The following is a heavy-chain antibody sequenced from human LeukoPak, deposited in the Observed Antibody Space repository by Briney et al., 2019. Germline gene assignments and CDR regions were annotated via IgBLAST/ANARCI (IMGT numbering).Heavy chain of an antibody. J-gene: IGHJ4*02. D-gene: IGHD3-9*01. CDR1: GITLSSYW. CDR3: ARGSPNYDILTGYYNY. V-gene: IGHV3-74*01. Sequence: GGSLRLSCAASGITLSSYWMDWVRQAPGKGLVWVSRINSDGSSTSYADSVKGRFTISRDNAKNTLYLQMNSLRAEDTAVYYCARGSPNYDILTGYYNYWGQGTLVTVSS. CDR2: INSDGSST.